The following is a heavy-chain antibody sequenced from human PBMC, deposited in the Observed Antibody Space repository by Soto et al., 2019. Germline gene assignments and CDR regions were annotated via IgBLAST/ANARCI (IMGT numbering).Heavy chain of an antibody. CDR2: INPNGGST. CDR3: ARNLAATDY. D-gene: IGHD6-13*01. Sequence: QVHLVQSGAEVKKPGASVKVSCKASGYIFINYYIHWVRPAPGQGLEWIGIINPNGGSTNYAQKFRGLVTMARHTATSTVNLDLSSLRSDDTAVYYCARNLAATDYWGQGTLGTVAS. J-gene: IGHJ4*02. CDR1: GYIFINYY. V-gene: IGHV1-46*01.